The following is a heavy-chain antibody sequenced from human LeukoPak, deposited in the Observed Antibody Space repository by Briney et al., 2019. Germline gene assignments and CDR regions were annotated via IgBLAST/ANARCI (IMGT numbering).Heavy chain of an antibody. CDR3: ARDKIVGASKFDY. CDR2: IKQDESEK. D-gene: IGHD1-26*01. CDR1: GFTFSNYW. Sequence: GGSLRLPCAVSGFTFSNYWMSWVRQAPGKGLEWVAHIKQDESEKYYVDSVKGRFTISRDNAKNSLYLQMNSLRAEDTAIYYCARDKIVGASKFDYWGQGTLVTVSS. J-gene: IGHJ4*02. V-gene: IGHV3-7*01.